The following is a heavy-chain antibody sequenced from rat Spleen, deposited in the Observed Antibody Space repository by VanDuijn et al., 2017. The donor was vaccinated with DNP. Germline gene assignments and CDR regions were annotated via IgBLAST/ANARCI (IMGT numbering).Heavy chain of an antibody. CDR3: TKRRVYVYYFDY. D-gene: IGHD1-6*01. CDR2: ITNRGGST. Sequence: EVQLVESGGGLVQPGRSVKLSCAASGFSFSDYGLVWVRQAPTKGLEWVASITNRGGSTYYRDSVKGRFTISRDNAKSSLYLQMDSLRSEDTATYYCTKRRVYVYYFDYWGQGVMVTVSS. J-gene: IGHJ2*01. V-gene: IGHV5S23*01. CDR1: GFSFSDYG.